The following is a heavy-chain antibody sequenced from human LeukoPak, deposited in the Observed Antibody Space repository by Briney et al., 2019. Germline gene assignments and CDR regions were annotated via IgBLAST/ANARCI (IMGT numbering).Heavy chain of an antibody. V-gene: IGHV3-15*01. Sequence: PGGSLRLSCAVSGFTSSDAWMSWVRQAPGKGLEWVGRIKSEGGGGTTEYGAPVKGRFTISRDDSTHMLYLQMNSLKADDTAVYYCTTIGGPGVTTPRNWGRGTLVTVSS. CDR3: TTIGGPGVTTPRN. CDR1: GFTSSDAW. D-gene: IGHD3-10*01. J-gene: IGHJ4*02. CDR2: IKSEGGGGTT.